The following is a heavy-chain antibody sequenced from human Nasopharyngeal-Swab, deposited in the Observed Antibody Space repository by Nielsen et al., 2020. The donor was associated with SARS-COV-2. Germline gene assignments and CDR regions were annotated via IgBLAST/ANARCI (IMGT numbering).Heavy chain of an antibody. CDR3: ARDAPAHYGAFY. J-gene: IGHJ4*02. CDR2: IAHDASNE. D-gene: IGHD4-17*01. V-gene: IGHV3-30*03. Sequence: GSLRLPCAASAFTFSSFGMHWVRQAPGKGREWVAFIAHDASNEYYGDSVKGRFSISSDSSKNTLYMQMYRLRGEDTAVYYCARDAPAHYGAFYWGRGTLVTVSS. CDR1: AFTFSSFG.